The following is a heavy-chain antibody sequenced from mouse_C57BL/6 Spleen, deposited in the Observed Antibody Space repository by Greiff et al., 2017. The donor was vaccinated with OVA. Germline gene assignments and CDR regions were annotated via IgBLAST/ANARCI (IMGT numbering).Heavy chain of an antibody. J-gene: IGHJ3*01. Sequence: VQLQQPGAELVKPGASVKMSCKASGYTFTSYWITWVKQRPGQGLEWIGDIYPGSGSTNYNEKFKSKATLTVDTSSSTAYMQLSSLTSEDSAVYYCARSYYGNSGFAYWGQGTLVTVSA. CDR1: GYTFTSYW. CDR3: ARSYYGNSGFAY. V-gene: IGHV1-55*01. D-gene: IGHD2-10*01. CDR2: IYPGSGST.